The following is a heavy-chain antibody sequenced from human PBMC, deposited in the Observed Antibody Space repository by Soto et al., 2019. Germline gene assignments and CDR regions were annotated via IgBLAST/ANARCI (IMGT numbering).Heavy chain of an antibody. CDR1: GGTFSSYT. V-gene: IGHV1-69*02. CDR3: ARVGRIAVADY. J-gene: IGHJ4*02. CDR2: IIPILGIA. D-gene: IGHD6-19*01. Sequence: QVQLVQSGAEVKKPGSSVKVSCKASGGTFSSYTISWVRQAPGQGLEWMGRIIPILGIANYAQKFQGRVTXTXXKSTSTAYMELSSLRSEDTAVYCCARVGRIAVADYWGQGTLVTVSS.